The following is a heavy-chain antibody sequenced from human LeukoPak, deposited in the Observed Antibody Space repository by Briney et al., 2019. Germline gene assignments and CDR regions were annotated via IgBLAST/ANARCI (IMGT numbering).Heavy chain of an antibody. V-gene: IGHV1-69*04. D-gene: IGHD2-15*01. Sequence: VASVKVSCKASGGTFSSYAISWVRQAPGQGLEWMGRIIPILGIANYAQKFQGRVTITADKSTSTAYMELSSLRSEDTAVYYCARGCSGGSCYFYDYWGQGTLVTVSS. CDR3: ARGCSGGSCYFYDY. CDR2: IIPILGIA. CDR1: GGTFSSYA. J-gene: IGHJ4*02.